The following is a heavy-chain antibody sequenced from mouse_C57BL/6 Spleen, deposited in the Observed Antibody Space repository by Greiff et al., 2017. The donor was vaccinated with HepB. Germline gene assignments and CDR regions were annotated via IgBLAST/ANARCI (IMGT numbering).Heavy chain of an antibody. CDR2: IDPSDSET. CDR3: ARVGNPLYYFDY. Sequence: QVQLQQPGAELVRPGSSVKLSCKASGYTFTSYWMHWVKQRPIQGLEWIGNIDPSDSETHYNQKFKDKATLTVVKSSSTAYMQLSSLTSADSAVYDCARVGNPLYYFDYWGQGTALTVSS. V-gene: IGHV1-52*01. D-gene: IGHD2-1*01. J-gene: IGHJ2*01. CDR1: GYTFTSYW.